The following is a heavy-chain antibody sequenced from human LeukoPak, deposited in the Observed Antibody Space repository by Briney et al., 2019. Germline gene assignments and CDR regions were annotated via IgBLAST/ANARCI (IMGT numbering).Heavy chain of an antibody. CDR3: ARYRWLSGSHIFDY. V-gene: IGHV3-48*03. CDR2: ISSSGSTI. Sequence: GGSLRLSCAASGFTFSSYEMNWVRQAPGKGLEWVSYISSSGSTIYYADSVKGRFTISRDNAKNSLYLQMNSLRAEDTAVYYCARYRWLSGSHIFDYWGQGTLVTVSS. CDR1: GFTFSSYE. D-gene: IGHD1-26*01. J-gene: IGHJ4*02.